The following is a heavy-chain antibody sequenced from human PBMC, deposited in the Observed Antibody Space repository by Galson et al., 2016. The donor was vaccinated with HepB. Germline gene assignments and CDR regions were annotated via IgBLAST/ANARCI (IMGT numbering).Heavy chain of an antibody. Sequence: SLRLSCAASGFTFSGYGMHWVRQAPGKGLEWVSSISASGSLIYYADSVKGRFTISRDNSKNTLYLQLNSLRAEDTAVYYCAKIGVFGYWYYDLWGRGTLVSVSS. CDR1: GFTFSGYG. V-gene: IGHV3-23*01. CDR2: ISASGSLI. J-gene: IGHJ2*01. D-gene: IGHD3-16*01. CDR3: AKIGVFGYWYYDL.